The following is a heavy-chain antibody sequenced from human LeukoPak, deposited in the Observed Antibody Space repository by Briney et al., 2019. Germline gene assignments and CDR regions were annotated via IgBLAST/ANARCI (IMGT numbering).Heavy chain of an antibody. Sequence: GGSLRLSCAASGFTFSSYWMHWVRQAPGKGLVWVSRINSDGSSTSYADSVKGRFTISRDNAKNTLYLQMNSLRAEDTAVYYCARTDYYGSGSYHAAYYYYYMDVWGKGTTVTISS. CDR2: INSDGSST. CDR3: ARTDYYGSGSYHAAYYYYYMDV. V-gene: IGHV3-74*01. D-gene: IGHD3-10*01. CDR1: GFTFSSYW. J-gene: IGHJ6*03.